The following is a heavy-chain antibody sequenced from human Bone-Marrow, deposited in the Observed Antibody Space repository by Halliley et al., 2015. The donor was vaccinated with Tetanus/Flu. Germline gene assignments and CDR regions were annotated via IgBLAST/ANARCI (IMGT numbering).Heavy chain of an antibody. Sequence: SLRLSCAASGFTVSTGYMSWVRQAPGKGLEWVSVTYSGGTSYYADSVRGRFTSSTDNSNNALSLQMNSLRAEDTAVYYCARGILGSLSFDYWGQGTLVTVSS. CDR3: ARGILGSLSFDY. D-gene: IGHD5-12*01. CDR1: GFTVSTGY. V-gene: IGHV3-53*01. J-gene: IGHJ4*02. CDR2: TYSGGTS.